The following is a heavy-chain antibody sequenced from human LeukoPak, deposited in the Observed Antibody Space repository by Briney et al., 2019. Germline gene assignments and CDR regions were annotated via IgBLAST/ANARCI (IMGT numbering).Heavy chain of an antibody. CDR1: GFTFSSYW. V-gene: IGHV3-74*01. CDR2: INSDGSST. Sequence: GGSLRLSCAASGFTFSSYWMHWVRQAPGKGLVWVSRINSDGSSTTYADSVKGRFTISRDNAKNTLYLQMNSLRAEDTAVYYCARNKLELERRDIDYWGQGTLVTVSS. J-gene: IGHJ4*02. CDR3: ARNKLELERRDIDY. D-gene: IGHD1-1*01.